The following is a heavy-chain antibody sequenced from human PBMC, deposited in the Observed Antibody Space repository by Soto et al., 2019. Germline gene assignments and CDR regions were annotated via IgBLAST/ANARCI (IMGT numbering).Heavy chain of an antibody. CDR1: GFTFSSYS. V-gene: IGHV3-48*04. CDR3: ARDRKVAVAAADY. Sequence: GGSLRLSCAASGFTFSSYSMNWVRQAPGKGLEWVSYISSSSSTIYYADSVKGRFTISRDNAKNSLYLQMNSLRAEDTAVYYCARDRKVAVAAADYWGQGTLVTVSS. D-gene: IGHD6-19*01. J-gene: IGHJ4*02. CDR2: ISSSSSTI.